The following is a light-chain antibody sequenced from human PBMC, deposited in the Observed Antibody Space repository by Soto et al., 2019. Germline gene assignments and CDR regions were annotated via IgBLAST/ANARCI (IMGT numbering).Light chain of an antibody. J-gene: IGKJ2*01. V-gene: IGKV3-15*01. CDR1: QSVSSSY. Sequence: EMVMTQSPATLSVSPGERATLSCRASQSVSSSYLAWYQQKPCQAPRILIYGASTSATGIPARFSGSGSGTEFTLTISSLQYEDFAVGYCQQYNIWPQTFGQGTKLAIK. CDR2: GAS. CDR3: QQYNIWPQT.